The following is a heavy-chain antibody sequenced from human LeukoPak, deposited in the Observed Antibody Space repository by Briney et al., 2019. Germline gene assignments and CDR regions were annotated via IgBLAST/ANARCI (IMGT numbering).Heavy chain of an antibody. CDR2: IYSGGST. D-gene: IGHD1-26*01. J-gene: IGHJ4*02. V-gene: IGHV3-53*01. CDR3: ARVLVGAIDY. CDR1: GFTVSSNY. Sequence: PGGSLRLSCAASGFTVSSNYMSWVRQAPGKGPEWVSVIYSGGSTYYADSVKGRFTISRDNSKNTLYLQMNSLRAEDTAVYYCARVLVGAIDYWGQGTLVTVSS.